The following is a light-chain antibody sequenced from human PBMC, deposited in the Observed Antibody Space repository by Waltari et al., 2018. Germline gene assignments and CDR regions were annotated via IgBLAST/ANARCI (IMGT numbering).Light chain of an antibody. J-gene: IGKJ1*01. CDR2: DAS. Sequence: EIVLTQSPGTLSLSPGERDTLSCRASQSVGRSLVWYQQKPGQAPRLLICDASTRATGIPDRFSGSGSGTDFSLTISRLEPEDFAVYFCQNYVRLPATFGQGTKVEIK. V-gene: IGKV3-20*01. CDR1: QSVGRS. CDR3: QNYVRLPAT.